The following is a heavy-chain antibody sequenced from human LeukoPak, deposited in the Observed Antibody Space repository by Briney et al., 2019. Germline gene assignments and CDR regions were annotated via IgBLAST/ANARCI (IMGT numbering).Heavy chain of an antibody. Sequence: ASVKVSCKASGYSFTNFDINWVRQATGQGLEWMGWMNPNSGNKGYAQKFQGRVTMTMNTSITTAYMELSSLRSEDTAVYYCARGPQWRGDYYYMDVWGRGTTVTVSS. J-gene: IGHJ6*03. D-gene: IGHD6-19*01. CDR2: MNPNSGNK. CDR1: GYSFTNFD. CDR3: ARGPQWRGDYYYMDV. V-gene: IGHV1-8*01.